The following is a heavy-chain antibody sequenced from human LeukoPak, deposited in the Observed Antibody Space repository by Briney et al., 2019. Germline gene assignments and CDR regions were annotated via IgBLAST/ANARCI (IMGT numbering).Heavy chain of an antibody. V-gene: IGHV3-66*01. CDR1: GFTVSSNY. Sequence: PGGSLRLSCAASGFTVSSNYMSWVRQAPGKGLEWVSVIYSGGSTYYAYSVKGRFTISRDNSKNTLYLQINSLRAEDTAVYYCARGLGSSSWYAPVGWFDPWGQGTLVTVSS. CDR2: IYSGGST. CDR3: ARGLGSSSWYAPVGWFDP. D-gene: IGHD6-13*01. J-gene: IGHJ5*02.